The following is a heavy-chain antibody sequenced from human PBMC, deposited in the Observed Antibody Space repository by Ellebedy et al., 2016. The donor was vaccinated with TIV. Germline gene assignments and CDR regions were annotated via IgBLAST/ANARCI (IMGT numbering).Heavy chain of an antibody. V-gene: IGHV3-64D*09. CDR3: AEGRNYYDSRAYCGY. Sequence: GESLKISCSGSGFTFSTYAMHWVRQAPGKGLEYVSAISGNGGSTYYADSVKGRFTISRDNSQNSLYLQMSSLRAEDTAVYYCAEGRNYYDSRAYCGYWGQGTLVTVPS. D-gene: IGHD3-22*01. CDR1: GFTFSTYA. J-gene: IGHJ4*02. CDR2: ISGNGGST.